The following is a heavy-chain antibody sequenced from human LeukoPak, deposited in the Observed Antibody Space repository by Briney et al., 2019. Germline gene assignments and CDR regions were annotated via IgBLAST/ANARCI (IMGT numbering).Heavy chain of an antibody. V-gene: IGHV3-48*03. Sequence: GGSLRLSCAASGFTFSSYEMNWVRQAPGKGLEWVSYISSSGSTIYYADSVKGRFTISRDNAKNSLYLQMNSLRAEDTALYYCAKEIAGSYYLFDYWGQGTLVTVSS. CDR1: GFTFSSYE. CDR3: AKEIAGSYYLFDY. D-gene: IGHD3-10*01. J-gene: IGHJ4*02. CDR2: ISSSGSTI.